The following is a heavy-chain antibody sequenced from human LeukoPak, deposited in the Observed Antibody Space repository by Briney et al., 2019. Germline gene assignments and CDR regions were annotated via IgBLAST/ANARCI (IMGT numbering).Heavy chain of an antibody. D-gene: IGHD7-27*01. J-gene: IGHJ5*02. CDR3: ARGSGTGDQNWFDP. V-gene: IGHV1-69*05. CDR1: GGTFSSYA. Sequence: GASVKVSCKASGGTFSSYAISWVRQAPGQGLEWMGGIIPIFGTANYAQKFQGRVTITTDESTSTAYMELSSLRPEDTAVYYCARGSGTGDQNWFDPWGQGTLVTVSS. CDR2: IIPIFGTA.